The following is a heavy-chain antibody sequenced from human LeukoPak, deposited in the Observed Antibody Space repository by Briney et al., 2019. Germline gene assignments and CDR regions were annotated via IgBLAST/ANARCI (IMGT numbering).Heavy chain of an antibody. CDR2: ISSSGSYI. J-gene: IGHJ3*02. D-gene: IGHD2-2*01. CDR1: GFTFSSYS. CDR3: AREDCSSTSCYLAAFDI. Sequence: GGSLRLSCAASGFTFSSYSMNWVRQAPGKGLEWVSSISSSGSYIYYADSVKGRFTISRDNAKNSLYLQMNSLRAEDTAVYYCAREDCSSTSCYLAAFDIWGQGTMVTVSS. V-gene: IGHV3-21*01.